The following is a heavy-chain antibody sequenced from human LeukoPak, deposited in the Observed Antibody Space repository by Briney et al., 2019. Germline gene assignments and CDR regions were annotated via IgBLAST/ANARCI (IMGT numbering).Heavy chain of an antibody. J-gene: IGHJ4*02. Sequence: QSGGSLRLSCAASGFTFSSYWMSWVRQAPGKGLEWVANIKQDGSEKYYVDSVKGRFTISRDNAKNSLYLQMNSLRAEDTAVYYCAREVGDNGDYLDYWGQGTLVTVSS. D-gene: IGHD4-17*01. CDR1: GFTFSSYW. CDR3: AREVGDNGDYLDY. CDR2: IKQDGSEK. V-gene: IGHV3-7*01.